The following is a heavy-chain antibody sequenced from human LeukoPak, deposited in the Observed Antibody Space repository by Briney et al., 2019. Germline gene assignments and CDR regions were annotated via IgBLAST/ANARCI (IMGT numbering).Heavy chain of an antibody. Sequence: PSETLSLTCTVSGGSISSGGYYWSWIRQPPGKGLEWIGYIYHSGSTYYNPSLKSRVTISVDRSKNQFSLKLSSVTAADTAVYYCARGVEYSSGWFFLQGQDYWGQGTLVTVSS. D-gene: IGHD6-19*01. V-gene: IGHV4-30-2*01. CDR3: ARGVEYSSGWFFLQGQDY. CDR2: IYHSGST. CDR1: GGSISSGGYY. J-gene: IGHJ4*02.